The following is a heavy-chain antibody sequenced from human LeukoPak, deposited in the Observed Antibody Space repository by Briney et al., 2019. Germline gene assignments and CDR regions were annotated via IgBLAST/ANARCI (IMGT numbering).Heavy chain of an antibody. Sequence: SETLSLTCTVSGGSISSYYWSWIRQPPGKGLEWVGYIYYSGSTNYNPSLKSRVTISVDTSKNQFSLKLSSVTAADTAVYYCARDTEPYGMDVWGQGTTVTVSS. CDR2: IYYSGST. J-gene: IGHJ6*02. CDR3: ARDTEPYGMDV. V-gene: IGHV4-59*01. D-gene: IGHD1-26*01. CDR1: GGSISSYY.